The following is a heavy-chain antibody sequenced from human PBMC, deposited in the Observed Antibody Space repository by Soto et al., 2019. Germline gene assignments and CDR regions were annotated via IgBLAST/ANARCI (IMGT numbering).Heavy chain of an antibody. Sequence: QVQLVQSGAEVKKPGASVKVSCKTSGYTFTSYDINWVRQATGQGLEWMGWMNANSGNTAYAQKFQGRVTMTRNTARNTAYMERSSLRSEDTALYYCARERSSGAFDIGGQWTMVTVSS. CDR3: ARERSSGAFDI. V-gene: IGHV1-8*02. CDR1: GYTFTSYD. D-gene: IGHD1-26*01. J-gene: IGHJ3*02. CDR2: MNANSGNT.